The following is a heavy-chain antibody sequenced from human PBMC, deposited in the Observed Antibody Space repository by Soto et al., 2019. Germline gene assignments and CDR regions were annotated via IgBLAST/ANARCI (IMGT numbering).Heavy chain of an antibody. D-gene: IGHD3-16*01. V-gene: IGHV3-64D*06. J-gene: IGHJ3*02. CDR2: ISSNGGST. Sequence: EVQLVESGGGLVQPGGSLRLSCSASGFTFSSYAMHWVRQAPGKGLEYVSDISSNGGSTYYADSVKGRFTISRDNSKNTLYLQMSSLRAEDTAVYYCVKSSASYGYFHDAFDIWGQGTMVTVSS. CDR3: VKSSASYGYFHDAFDI. CDR1: GFTFSSYA.